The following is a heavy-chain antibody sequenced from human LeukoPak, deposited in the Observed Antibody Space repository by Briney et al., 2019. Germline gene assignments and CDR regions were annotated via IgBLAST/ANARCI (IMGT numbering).Heavy chain of an antibody. Sequence: ASVKVSCKASGYSFNTYYMNWVRRAPGQGLEWLGWINTDSGGTNYAQKFLGRVTMTRDKANSTAYLELSGLRSDDTAVYYCSRHVVTLVRGVNNRKEDWFDPWGQGTLVSVSS. V-gene: IGHV1-2*02. CDR3: SRHVVTLVRGVNNRKEDWFDP. CDR1: GYSFNTYY. CDR2: INTDSGGT. D-gene: IGHD3-10*01. J-gene: IGHJ5*02.